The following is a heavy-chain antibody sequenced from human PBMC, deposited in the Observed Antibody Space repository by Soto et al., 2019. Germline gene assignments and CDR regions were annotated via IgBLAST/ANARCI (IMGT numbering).Heavy chain of an antibody. Sequence: ASVKVSCKASGYTFTSYGISWVRQAPGQGLEWMGWISAYNGNTNYAQKLQGRVTMTTDTSTSTAYMELRSLRSDDTAVYYCARDSRDYGDYPLDYWGQGTLVTVSS. CDR1: GYTFTSYG. V-gene: IGHV1-18*01. CDR2: ISAYNGNT. J-gene: IGHJ4*02. CDR3: ARDSRDYGDYPLDY. D-gene: IGHD4-17*01.